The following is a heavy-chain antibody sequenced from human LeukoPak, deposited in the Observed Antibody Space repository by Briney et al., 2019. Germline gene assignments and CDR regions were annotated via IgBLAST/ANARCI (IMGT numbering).Heavy chain of an antibody. J-gene: IGHJ4*02. Sequence: SVKVSCKASGGTFSSYTISWVRQAPGQGLEWMGRIIPILGIANYAQRFQGRVTITADKSTSTAYMELSSLRSEDTAVYYCARGVSSYYDSSGYRPLDYWGQGTLVTVSS. V-gene: IGHV1-69*02. CDR2: IIPILGIA. D-gene: IGHD3-22*01. CDR3: ARGVSSYYDSSGYRPLDY. CDR1: GGTFSSYT.